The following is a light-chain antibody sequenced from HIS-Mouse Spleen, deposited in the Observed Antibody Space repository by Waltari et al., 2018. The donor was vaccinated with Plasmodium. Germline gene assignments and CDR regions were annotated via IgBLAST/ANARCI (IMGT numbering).Light chain of an antibody. J-gene: IGLJ3*02. V-gene: IGLV3-10*01. CDR2: EDS. Sequence: SYELTQPPSVSVSPGQTARNTCSGEALPKNNAHWYQQKSGQATVLVIYEDSKRPSGIPERFSGSSSGTMATLTISGAQVEDEADYYCYSTDSSGNHRVFGGGTKLTVL. CDR3: YSTDSSGNHRV. CDR1: ALPKNN.